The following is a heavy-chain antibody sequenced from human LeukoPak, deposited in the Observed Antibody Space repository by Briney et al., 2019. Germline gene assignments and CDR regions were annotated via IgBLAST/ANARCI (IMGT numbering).Heavy chain of an antibody. CDR1: GRSISSYY. J-gene: IGHJ4*02. CDR2: IYYSGST. CDR3: ARGEGYSYGSYFDY. V-gene: IGHV4-59*01. D-gene: IGHD5-18*01. Sequence: VQLQESGPGLVKPSETLSLTCTVSGRSISSYYWSWIRHPPGQGLDWIRYIYYSGSTNYNPSLKSRVTISVDTSKNQFSLKLSSVTAADTAVYYCARGEGYSYGSYFDYWGQGTLVTVSS.